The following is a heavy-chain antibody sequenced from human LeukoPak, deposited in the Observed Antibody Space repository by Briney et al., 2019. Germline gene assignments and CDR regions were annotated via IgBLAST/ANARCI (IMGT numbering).Heavy chain of an antibody. CDR1: GFTFSSYA. J-gene: IGHJ3*02. CDR2: TSGSGGST. Sequence: GESLKISCAASGFTFSSYAMSWVRQAPGKGLEWVSATSGSGGSTYYADSVKGRFTISRDNSKNTLYLQMNSLRAEDTAVYYCAKDLFLVPYDAFDIWGQGTMVTVSS. V-gene: IGHV3-23*01. D-gene: IGHD3-22*01. CDR3: AKDLFLVPYDAFDI.